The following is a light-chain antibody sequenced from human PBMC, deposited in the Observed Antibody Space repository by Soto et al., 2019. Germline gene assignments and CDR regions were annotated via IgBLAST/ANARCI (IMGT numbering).Light chain of an antibody. J-gene: IGKJ5*01. CDR1: QDINNY. V-gene: IGKV1-16*02. CDR3: QQYHSYPIT. Sequence: DIQMTQSPSSLSASVGDRVTITCRASQDINNYVAWFQQKPGKAPKSLIYAASRLQSGVPSKFIGSGYGTDFTLTISSLQPEDLATYYCQQYHSYPITFGQGTRLEIK. CDR2: AAS.